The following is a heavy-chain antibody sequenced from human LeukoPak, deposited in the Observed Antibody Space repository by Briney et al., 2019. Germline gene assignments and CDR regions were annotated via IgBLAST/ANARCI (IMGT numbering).Heavy chain of an antibody. CDR2: ISYDGSNK. CDR3: ARGKTDTDMVVDY. Sequence: PGRSLRLSCAASGFTFSSYAMHWVRQAPRKGLEWVAVISYDGSNKYYADSVKGRFTISRDNSKNTLYLQMNSLRAEETAVYYCARGKTDTDMVVDYWGQGTLVTVSS. D-gene: IGHD5-18*01. CDR1: GFTFSSYA. V-gene: IGHV3-30-3*01. J-gene: IGHJ4*02.